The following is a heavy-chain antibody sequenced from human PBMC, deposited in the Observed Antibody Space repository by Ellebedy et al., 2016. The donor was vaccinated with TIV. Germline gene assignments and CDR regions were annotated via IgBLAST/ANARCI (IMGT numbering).Heavy chain of an antibody. CDR2: ISGSGSTT. D-gene: IGHD1-1*01. V-gene: IGHV3-23*01. J-gene: IGHJ2*01. CDR1: GFTFSSYA. CDR3: ARGRTANWYFDL. Sequence: GESLKISCAASGFTFSSYAMTWVRQAPGKGLEWLSAISGSGSTTYYADSVKGRFTISRDNAKNSLYLQMNSLRAEDTALYYCARGRTANWYFDLWGRGTLVTVSS.